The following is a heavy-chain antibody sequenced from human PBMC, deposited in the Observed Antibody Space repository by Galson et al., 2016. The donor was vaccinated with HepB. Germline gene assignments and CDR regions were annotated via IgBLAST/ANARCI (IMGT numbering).Heavy chain of an antibody. V-gene: IGHV1-8*01. J-gene: IGHJ4*02. CDR2: MNPNSGNR. Sequence: SVKVSCKASGYTFTEYDMNWVRQATGQGLEWMGWMNPNSGNRGYAQKFQGRVTMTRDTSIKTAFMGLSSLRSEDTAVYFCVGGGVSGNFAWREAEHWGQGSLVTVSS. D-gene: IGHD1-26*01. CDR3: VGGGVSGNFAWREAEH. CDR1: GYTFTEYD.